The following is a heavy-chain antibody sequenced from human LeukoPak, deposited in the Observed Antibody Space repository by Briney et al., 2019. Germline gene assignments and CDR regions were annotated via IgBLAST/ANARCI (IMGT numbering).Heavy chain of an antibody. CDR2: ISYDGSNK. V-gene: IGHV3-30*04. J-gene: IGHJ4*02. CDR3: AKELGNYYAFDY. Sequence: GGSLRLSCAASGFTFSSYAMHWVRQAPGKGLEWVAVISYDGSNKYYADSVKGRFTISRDNSKNSLYLQMNSLRAEDTALYYCAKELGNYYAFDYWGQGTLVTVSS. CDR1: GFTFSSYA. D-gene: IGHD1-26*01.